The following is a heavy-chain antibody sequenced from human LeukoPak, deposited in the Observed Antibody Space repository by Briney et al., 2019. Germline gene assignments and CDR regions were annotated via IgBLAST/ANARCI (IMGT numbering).Heavy chain of an antibody. J-gene: IGHJ4*02. Sequence: SETLSLTCSVSGSPISVSSYHWSWIRQPAGTGLEWIGRIYTSGSTNYNPSLKSRVTMSVDTSKNQFSLKLSSVTAADTAVYYCARVTGYMIEDYFDYWGQGTLVTVSS. V-gene: IGHV4-61*02. CDR3: ARVTGYMIEDYFDY. D-gene: IGHD3-22*01. CDR1: GSPISVSSYH. CDR2: IYTSGST.